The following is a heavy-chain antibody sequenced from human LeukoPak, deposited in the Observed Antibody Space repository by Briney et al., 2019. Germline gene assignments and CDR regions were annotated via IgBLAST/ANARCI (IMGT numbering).Heavy chain of an antibody. CDR3: AKDPRMTTLDY. D-gene: IGHD4-11*01. CDR2: ISASGGST. J-gene: IGHJ4*02. Sequence: GGSLRLSCAASGFTVSNNYMSWVRQAPGKGLEWVSAISASGGSTYYADSVKGRFTISRDNSKNTLYLQMHSLRAEDTAVYYCAKDPRMTTLDYWGQGTLVTVSS. V-gene: IGHV3-23*01. CDR1: GFTVSNNY.